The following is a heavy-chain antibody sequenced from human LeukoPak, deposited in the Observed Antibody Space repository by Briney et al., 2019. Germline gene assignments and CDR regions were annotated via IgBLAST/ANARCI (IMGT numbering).Heavy chain of an antibody. CDR2: ISYDGSNK. J-gene: IGHJ4*02. D-gene: IGHD3-16*02. CDR1: GFTFSSYS. V-gene: IGHV3-30*03. CDR3: ARVAKAFGGVIVSYPGDY. Sequence: GGSLRLSCAASGFTFSSYSMNWVRQAPGKGLEWVAVISYDGSNKYYADSVKGRFTISRDNSKNTLYLQMNSLRAEDTAVYYCARVAKAFGGVIVSYPGDYWGQGTLVTVSS.